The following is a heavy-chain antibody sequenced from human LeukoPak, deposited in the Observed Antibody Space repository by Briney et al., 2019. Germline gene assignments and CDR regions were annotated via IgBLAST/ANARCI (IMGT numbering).Heavy chain of an antibody. CDR1: GFTFSSYA. J-gene: IGHJ4*02. D-gene: IGHD3-3*01. CDR3: VTTLVQDFWSGYYYFDY. Sequence: PGGSLRLSCAASGFTFSSYAMSWVRQAPGKGLEWVSAISGSGGSTYYADSVKGRFTISRDNSKNTLYLQMNSLRAEDTAVYYCVTTLVQDFWSGYYYFDYWGQGTLVTVSS. V-gene: IGHV3-23*01. CDR2: ISGSGGST.